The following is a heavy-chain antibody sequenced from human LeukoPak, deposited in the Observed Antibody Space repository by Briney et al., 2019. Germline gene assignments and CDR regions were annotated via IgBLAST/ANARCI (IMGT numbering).Heavy chain of an antibody. J-gene: IGHJ4*02. CDR3: ARRTGYYDGFDY. V-gene: IGHV4-59*01. Sequence: SETLSLTCTVSGGSISSYYWSWIRQPPGKGLEWIGYIYYSGSTNYNPSLKSRVTISLDTSKNQFSLKLSSVTAADTPMYYCARRTGYYDGFDYWGQGTLVTVSS. CDR2: IYYSGST. CDR1: GGSISSYY. D-gene: IGHD3/OR15-3a*01.